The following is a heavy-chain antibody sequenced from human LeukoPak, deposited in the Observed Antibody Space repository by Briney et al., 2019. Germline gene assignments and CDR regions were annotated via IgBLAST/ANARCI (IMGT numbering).Heavy chain of an antibody. CDR1: GFTFSSYS. CDR3: ARGGCSGGTCYQFDS. V-gene: IGHV4-34*01. CDR2: INHSGST. Sequence: GSLRLSCAASGFTFSSYSMNWVRQPPGKGLEWIGEINHSGSTNYNPSLKSRVTISLDASKNQFSLKLTSVTAADTAVYYCARGGCSGGTCYQFDSWGQETLVTVSS. D-gene: IGHD2-15*01. J-gene: IGHJ4*02.